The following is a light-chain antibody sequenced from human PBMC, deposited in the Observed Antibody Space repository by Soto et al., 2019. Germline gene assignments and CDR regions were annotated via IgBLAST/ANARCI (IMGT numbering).Light chain of an antibody. CDR3: QQYDSYSKT. V-gene: IGKV1-5*01. J-gene: IGKJ2*01. Sequence: DIQLTQSPSTLTASVGDRVTIGCRASESISYWLAWYQQKPGKAPKLLIYDASSLRSGVPSRFSGSGSGTEFTLTISTQQPDDFATYYCQQYDSYSKTFGQGTQLEIK. CDR1: ESISYW. CDR2: DAS.